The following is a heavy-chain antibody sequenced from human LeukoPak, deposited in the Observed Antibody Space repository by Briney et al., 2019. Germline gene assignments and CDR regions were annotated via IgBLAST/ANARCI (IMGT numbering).Heavy chain of an antibody. CDR3: AKDSQHFGAHQGFDY. CDR1: GFTFSSYW. V-gene: IGHV3-7*03. J-gene: IGHJ4*02. CDR2: IKQDGSEK. Sequence: PGGSLRLSCAASGFTFSSYWMSWVRQAPGKGLEWVANIKQDGSEKYYVDSVKGRFTISRDNSKNTLYLQMNSLRAEDTAVYYCAKDSQHFGAHQGFDYWGQGTLVTVSS. D-gene: IGHD3-3*01.